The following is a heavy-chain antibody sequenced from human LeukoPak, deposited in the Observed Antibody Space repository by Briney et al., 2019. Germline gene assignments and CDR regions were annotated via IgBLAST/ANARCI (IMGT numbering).Heavy chain of an antibody. V-gene: IGHV3-23*01. Sequence: GGSLRLSCAGSGFTFSSYVMSWVRQAPGKGLEWVSTISGSSNSTYYADSVKGRFTISRDNSKNTLYLQMNSLRAEDTAVYYCARESPDASIAARLMNYYFDYWGQGTLVTVSS. J-gene: IGHJ4*02. CDR2: ISGSSNST. CDR3: ARESPDASIAARLMNYYFDY. CDR1: GFTFSSYV. D-gene: IGHD6-6*01.